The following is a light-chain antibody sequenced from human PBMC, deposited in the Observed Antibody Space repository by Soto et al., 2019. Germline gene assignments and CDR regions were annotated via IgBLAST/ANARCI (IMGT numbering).Light chain of an antibody. CDR3: QQNGNSLFP. Sequence: EIVLTQSPGTLSLSPGERASISCRASQTVISSYLAWYQHKPAQAPRLLIYGASSRATGIPDRFSGSGSGTDFTLTISRLEPEDFAVYYCQQNGNSLFPFGPGTKVEIK. CDR2: GAS. V-gene: IGKV3-20*01. J-gene: IGKJ3*01. CDR1: QTVISSY.